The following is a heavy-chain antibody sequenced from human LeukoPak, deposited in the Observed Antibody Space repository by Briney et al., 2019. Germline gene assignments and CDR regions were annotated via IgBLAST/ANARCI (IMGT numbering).Heavy chain of an antibody. CDR2: VDGGGGT. CDR3: AKGPSDIVVSYYGMDV. Sequence: GGSLRLSCAASGFTLSSYAMTWVRQAPGRGLEWVSSVDGGGGTYYADSVKGRFTISRDNSKDTLYLQMNSLRAEDTAVYYCAKGPSDIVVSYYGMDVWGQGTTVTVSS. V-gene: IGHV3-23*01. CDR1: GFTLSSYA. J-gene: IGHJ6*02. D-gene: IGHD5-12*01.